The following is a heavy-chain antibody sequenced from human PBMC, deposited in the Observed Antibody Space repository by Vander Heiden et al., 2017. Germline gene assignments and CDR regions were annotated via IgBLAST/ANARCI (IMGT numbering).Heavy chain of an antibody. CDR3: ARGKRLITFGGVIVLDY. CDR1: GGSFSGYY. Sequence: QVQLQQWGAGLLKPSETLSLTCAVYGGSFSGYYWSWIRQPPGKGLEWIGEINHSGSTNYNPSLKSRVTISVDTSKNQFSLKLSSVTAADTAVYYCARGKRLITFGGVIVLDYWGQGTLVTVSS. D-gene: IGHD3-16*02. V-gene: IGHV4-34*01. J-gene: IGHJ4*02. CDR2: INHSGST.